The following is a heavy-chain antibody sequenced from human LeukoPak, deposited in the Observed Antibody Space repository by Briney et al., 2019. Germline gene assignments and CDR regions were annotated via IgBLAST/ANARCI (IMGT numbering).Heavy chain of an antibody. J-gene: IGHJ4*02. CDR2: ISSNSSYI. CDR3: ARGSNYYDSSGSLDY. D-gene: IGHD3-22*01. CDR1: GFTFSSYS. V-gene: IGHV3-21*01. Sequence: GGSLRLSCAASGFTFSSYSMNWVRQAPGKGLEWVSSISSNSSYIYYADSVKGRFTISRDNAKNSLYLQMNSLRAEDTAVYYCARGSNYYDSSGSLDYWGQGTLVTVSS.